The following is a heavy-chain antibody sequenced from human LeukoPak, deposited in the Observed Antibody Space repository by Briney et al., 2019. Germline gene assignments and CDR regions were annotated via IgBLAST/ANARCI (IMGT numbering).Heavy chain of an antibody. CDR1: GFTFSSYG. CDR3: AKGTSMNTFFDY. D-gene: IGHD2/OR15-2a*01. Sequence: GGSLRLSCLASGFTFSSYGMNWVRQAPGKGLEWVSAISGAGVTIFYADSVKGRFTVSRDNSRNTLYLQMNSLRAEDTAVYYCAKGTSMNTFFDYWGQGTLVTVSS. J-gene: IGHJ4*02. CDR2: ISGAGVTI. V-gene: IGHV3-23*01.